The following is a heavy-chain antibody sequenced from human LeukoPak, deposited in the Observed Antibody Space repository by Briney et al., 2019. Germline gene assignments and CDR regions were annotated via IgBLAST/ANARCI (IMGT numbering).Heavy chain of an antibody. Sequence: GGSLRLSCAASGFTFSSYNVNWVRQAPGKGLEWVSYISSRSSTIYYADSVKGRFTISRDNAKNSLYLQVNSLRVEDTAVYYCSSGKSVGAMDFWGQGTLVTVSS. V-gene: IGHV3-48*04. CDR3: SSGKSVGAMDF. D-gene: IGHD1-26*01. CDR2: ISSRSSTI. J-gene: IGHJ4*02. CDR1: GFTFSSYN.